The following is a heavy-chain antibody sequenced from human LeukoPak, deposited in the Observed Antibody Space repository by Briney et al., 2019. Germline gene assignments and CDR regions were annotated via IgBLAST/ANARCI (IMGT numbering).Heavy chain of an antibody. J-gene: IGHJ4*02. CDR2: MNPNSGNT. Sequence: ASVKVSCKXSGYTFTSYDINWVRQSTGQGLEWMGWMNPNSGNTGYAQKFQGRVTITRNTSISTAYMELSSLRSEDTAVYYCARGAHITIFGVVNYYFDYWGQGTLVTVSS. CDR3: ARGAHITIFGVVNYYFDY. CDR1: GYTFTSYD. D-gene: IGHD3-3*01. V-gene: IGHV1-8*03.